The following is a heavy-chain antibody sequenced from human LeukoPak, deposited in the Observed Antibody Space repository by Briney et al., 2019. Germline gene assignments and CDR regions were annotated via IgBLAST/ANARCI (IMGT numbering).Heavy chain of an antibody. J-gene: IGHJ4*02. Sequence: PGGSLRLSCAASGFTFSSYWTSWVRQAPGKGLEWVANIKQDGSEKYYVDSVKGRFTISRDNAKNSLYLQMNSLRAEDTAVYYCARDPVWFGEYYFDYWGQGTLVTVSS. CDR2: IKQDGSEK. CDR3: ARDPVWFGEYYFDY. CDR1: GFTFSSYW. V-gene: IGHV3-7*01. D-gene: IGHD3-10*01.